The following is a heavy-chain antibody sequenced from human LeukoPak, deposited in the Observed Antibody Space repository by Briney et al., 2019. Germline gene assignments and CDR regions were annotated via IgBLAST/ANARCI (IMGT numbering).Heavy chain of an antibody. CDR1: GGSFSGYY. D-gene: IGHD3-10*01. V-gene: IGHV4-34*01. J-gene: IGHJ4*02. CDR3: ARVRYGFYGSGRGRYYFDY. CDR2: INHSGST. Sequence: PSETLSLTCAVYGGSFSGYYWSWIRQPPGKGLEWIGEINHSGSTNYNPSLKSRVTISVDTSKNQFSLKLSSVTAADTAVYYCARVRYGFYGSGRGRYYFDYWGQGTLVTVSS.